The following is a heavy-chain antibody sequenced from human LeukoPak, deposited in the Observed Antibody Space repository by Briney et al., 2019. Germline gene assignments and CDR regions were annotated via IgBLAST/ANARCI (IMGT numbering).Heavy chain of an antibody. CDR3: ARGLAVTTKDY. J-gene: IGHJ4*02. D-gene: IGHD4-17*01. CDR2: IIPILGIA. CDR1: GGTFSSYA. Sequence: ASVKVSCKASGGTFSSYAISWVRQAPGQGLEWMGRIIPILGIANYAQKFQGRVTITADKSTSTAYMELSSLRSEDTAVYYCARGLAVTTKDYWGQGTLVTVSS. V-gene: IGHV1-69*04.